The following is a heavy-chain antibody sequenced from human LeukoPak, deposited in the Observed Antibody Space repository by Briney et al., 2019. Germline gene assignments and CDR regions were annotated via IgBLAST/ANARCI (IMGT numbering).Heavy chain of an antibody. Sequence: GRSLRLSCAASGFTFSSYGMHWVRQAPGKGLEWVAVISYDGSNKYYADSVKGRFTISRDNSKNTLYLQMNSLSAEDTAVYYCAKDMIWFGELLSGMDVWGQGTTVTVSS. J-gene: IGHJ6*02. V-gene: IGHV3-30*18. CDR1: GFTFSSYG. CDR3: AKDMIWFGELLSGMDV. D-gene: IGHD3-10*01. CDR2: ISYDGSNK.